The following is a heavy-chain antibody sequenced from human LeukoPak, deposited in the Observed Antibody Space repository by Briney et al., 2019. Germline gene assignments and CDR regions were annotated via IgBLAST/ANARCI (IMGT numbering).Heavy chain of an antibody. J-gene: IGHJ5*02. Sequence: SETPSLTCAVSGGSISSSYWWSWVRQPPGKGLEWIGEVHHSGNTKYSPSFRSRVTMSVDNSKNQFSLELSSVTAADTAVYYCASSNNYVWFDPWGQGALVTVSS. CDR3: ASSNNYVWFDP. CDR1: GGSISSSYW. D-gene: IGHD4-11*01. CDR2: VHHSGNT. V-gene: IGHV4-4*02.